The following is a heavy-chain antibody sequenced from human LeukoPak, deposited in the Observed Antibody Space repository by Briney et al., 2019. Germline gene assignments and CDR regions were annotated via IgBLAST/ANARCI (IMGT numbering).Heavy chain of an antibody. V-gene: IGHV1-8*02. CDR2: MNPIKGST. Sequence: ASVKISCKASGFTFTSYDINWVRQAPGQGLEWMGWMNPIKGSTGYARKFRGRVTMTRDTSTSTAYMELWSLTSEDTAVYYCVRDGEGVAISVNFWFDPWGQGTLVTVSS. D-gene: IGHD3-10*01. CDR3: VRDGEGVAISVNFWFDP. J-gene: IGHJ5*02. CDR1: GFTFTSYD.